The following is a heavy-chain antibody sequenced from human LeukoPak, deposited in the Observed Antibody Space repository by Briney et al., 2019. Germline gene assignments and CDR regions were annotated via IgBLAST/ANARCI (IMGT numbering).Heavy chain of an antibody. D-gene: IGHD2/OR15-2a*01. CDR1: GGSISDYY. CDR2: IHISGTT. J-gene: IGHJ1*01. Sequence: SETLSLTCTVSGGSISDYYWSWVRQPAGKGLEWIGRIHISGTTYYNPSLKSRFTMSVDTSKNQFSLKLSSVTAADTAVYYCATYSITGAWAEYFLHWGQGTLVTVSS. CDR3: ATYSITGAWAEYFLH. V-gene: IGHV4-4*07.